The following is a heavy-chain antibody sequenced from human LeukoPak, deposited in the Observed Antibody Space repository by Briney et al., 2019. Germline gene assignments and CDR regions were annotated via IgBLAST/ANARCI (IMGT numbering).Heavy chain of an antibody. CDR3: ARDRLSAAGGWDLVFDY. V-gene: IGHV1-18*01. CDR1: GYTFPSYG. J-gene: IGHJ4*02. CDR2: ISAYNGNT. D-gene: IGHD1-26*01. Sequence: GASVTVSCKASGYTFPSYGNSWVRQAPGQGLEWMGWISAYNGNTDYAQKLQGRVTMTTDTSTSTAYVELRSLRSDDTVVYYCARDRLSAAGGWDLVFDYWGQGTLVTVSS.